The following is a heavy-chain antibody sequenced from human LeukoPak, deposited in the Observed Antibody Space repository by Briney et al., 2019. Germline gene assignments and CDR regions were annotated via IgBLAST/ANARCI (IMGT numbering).Heavy chain of an antibody. Sequence: SETLSLTCTVSGGSISSSSYYWGWIRQPPGKGLEWIGSIYYSGSTYYNPSLKSRVTISVDTSKNQFSLKLSSVTAADTAVYYCARLRGEQQLVEGNYYYGMDVWGQGTTVTVSS. CDR1: GGSISSSSYY. J-gene: IGHJ6*02. CDR2: IYYSGST. D-gene: IGHD6-13*01. CDR3: ARLRGEQQLVEGNYYYGMDV. V-gene: IGHV4-39*01.